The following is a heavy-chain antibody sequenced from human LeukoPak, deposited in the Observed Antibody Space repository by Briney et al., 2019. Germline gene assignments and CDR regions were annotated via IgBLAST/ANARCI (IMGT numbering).Heavy chain of an antibody. CDR3: ARELSGQWGYCSGGSSCYYDP. CDR1: GYTFTSYA. Sequence: ASVKVSCKASGYTFTSYAMNWVRQAPGQGLEWMGGIIPVFGTTNYAQKFQGRVTLTADEFTGTAYMELSSLNSEDTAVYYCARELSGQWGYCSGGSSCYYDPWGQGTLVTVSS. CDR2: IIPVFGTT. J-gene: IGHJ5*02. V-gene: IGHV1-69*13. D-gene: IGHD2-15*01.